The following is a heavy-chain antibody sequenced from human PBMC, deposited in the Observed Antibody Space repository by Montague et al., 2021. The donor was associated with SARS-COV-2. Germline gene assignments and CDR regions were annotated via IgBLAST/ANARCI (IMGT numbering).Heavy chain of an antibody. D-gene: IGHD6-6*01. CDR1: GGSISSYY. CDR3: ARGREYSSSAGFDY. V-gene: IGHV4-59*01. J-gene: IGHJ4*02. Sequence: SETLSLTCTVSGGSISSYYWSWIRQPPGKGLEWIGYIYYSGSTNXXPSLKSRVTISVDTSENQFSLKLSSVTAADTAVYYCARGREYSSSAGFDYWGQGTLVTVSS. CDR2: IYYSGST.